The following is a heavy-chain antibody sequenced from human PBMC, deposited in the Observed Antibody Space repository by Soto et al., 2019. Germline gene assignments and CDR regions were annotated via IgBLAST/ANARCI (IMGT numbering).Heavy chain of an antibody. Sequence: GGSLRLSCAASGFTFSSYTMHWVRQAPGKGLEWVAVISYDGSNKYYADSVKGRFTISRDNSKNTLYLQMNSLRAEDTVVYYCARDYEQWLVRSNAFDIWGQGTMVTVSS. V-gene: IGHV3-30-3*01. J-gene: IGHJ3*02. CDR3: ARDYEQWLVRSNAFDI. CDR2: ISYDGSNK. D-gene: IGHD6-19*01. CDR1: GFTFSSYT.